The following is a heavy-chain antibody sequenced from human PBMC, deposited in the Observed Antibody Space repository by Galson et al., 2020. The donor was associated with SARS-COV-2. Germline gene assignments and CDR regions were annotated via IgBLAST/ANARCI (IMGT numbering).Heavy chain of an antibody. CDR2: ISHDGNIK. CDR1: GFTFSNNG. Sequence: QASETLSLTCAASGFTFSNNGMHWVRQAPGKGLKWVSLISHDGNIKSYVDSVKGRFTISRDNSESTLYLQMNSLRPDDTAMYYCAKLGGFGDLTDLDDLDLWGQGTMVTVSS. D-gene: IGHD3-10*01. J-gene: IGHJ3*01. V-gene: IGHV3-30*18. CDR3: AKLGGFGDLTDLDDLDL.